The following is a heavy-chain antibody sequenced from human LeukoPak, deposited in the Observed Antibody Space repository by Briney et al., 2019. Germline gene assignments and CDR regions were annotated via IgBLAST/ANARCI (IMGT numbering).Heavy chain of an antibody. CDR1: GFTFSSYW. CDR2: INSDGSST. Sequence: GGSLRLSCAASGFTFSSYWMHWVRQAPGKGLVWFSRINSDGSSTSYADSVKGRFTISRDNAKNTLYLQMNSLRAEDTAVYYCARNWNCDYWGQGTLVTVSS. V-gene: IGHV3-74*01. J-gene: IGHJ4*02. D-gene: IGHD1-7*01. CDR3: ARNWNCDY.